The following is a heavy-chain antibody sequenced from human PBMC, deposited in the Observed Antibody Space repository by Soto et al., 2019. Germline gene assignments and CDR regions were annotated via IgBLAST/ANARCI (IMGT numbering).Heavy chain of an antibody. D-gene: IGHD2-15*01. V-gene: IGHV3-11*06. CDR1: RFTFGGSY. J-gene: IGHJ5*02. CDR3: VRGGGGGLFDP. CDR2: ISPGSRYP. Sequence: GGSLRLSCAGSRFTFGGSYMRWIRQAPGKGLEWLSYISPGSRYPAYADSVKGRFTISRDNAKRSLYLQMMSLTAEDTAIYYCVRGGGGGLFDPWHQGPMGTGSS.